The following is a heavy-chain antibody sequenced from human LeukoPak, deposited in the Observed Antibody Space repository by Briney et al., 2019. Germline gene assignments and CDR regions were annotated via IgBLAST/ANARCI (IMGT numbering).Heavy chain of an antibody. J-gene: IGHJ4*02. CDR3: AREPTGDRYYFDY. Sequence: SQTLSLTCTVSGGSLSSNYYWTWIRQHPGKGLEWIGYIYYSVNTYYNPSLKSRVTISVDTSKNQFSLKLSSVTAADTAVYYCAREPTGDRYYFDYWGQGTLVTVSS. D-gene: IGHD4-17*01. CDR2: IYYSVNT. CDR1: GGSLSSNYY. V-gene: IGHV4-31*03.